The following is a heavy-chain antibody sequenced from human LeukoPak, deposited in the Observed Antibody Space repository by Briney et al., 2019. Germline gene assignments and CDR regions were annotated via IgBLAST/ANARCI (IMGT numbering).Heavy chain of an antibody. CDR1: GFTFNSDE. CDR2: ISSSGSMI. D-gene: IGHD1-26*01. Sequence: QPGGSLRLSCAASGFTFNSDEMNWVRQAPGKGLEWVSYISSSGSMIYYADSVKGRFTIARDNSKNTLYLQMNTLRAEDTAVYYCAKGRGVSRLGTDYWGQGTLVTVSS. J-gene: IGHJ4*02. V-gene: IGHV3-48*03. CDR3: AKGRGVSRLGTDY.